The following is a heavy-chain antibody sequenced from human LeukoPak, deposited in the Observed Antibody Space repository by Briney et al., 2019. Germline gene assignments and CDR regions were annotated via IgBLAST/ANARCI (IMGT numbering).Heavy chain of an antibody. Sequence: PGGSLRLSCAPSGFTFSSHWMHWVRQAPGKGLVWVSRLNTDGSSTNYADSVKGRFTISRDNAKHTLYLQMNSLRAEDTAVYYCASELSTGYWGQGTLVTVSS. D-gene: IGHD3-9*01. CDR1: GFTFSSHW. J-gene: IGHJ4*02. CDR3: ASELSTGY. CDR2: LNTDGSST. V-gene: IGHV3-74*01.